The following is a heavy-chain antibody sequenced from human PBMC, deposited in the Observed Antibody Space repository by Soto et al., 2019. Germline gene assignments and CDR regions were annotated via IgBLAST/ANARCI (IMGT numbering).Heavy chain of an antibody. CDR2: ISTYNGNT. J-gene: IGHJ6*02. V-gene: IGHV1-18*04. D-gene: IGHD7-27*01. CDR3: ARGLGTNGLDV. Sequence: QVQLLQCGAEVKKPGASVKVSCKASGYKFTTYGITWVRQAPGQGLEWLGGISTYNGNTDYAQNLQDRVTMTTETSTSTAYLEVRSLTSDDTAVYFCARGLGTNGLDVWGQGTTVTVSS. CDR1: GYKFTTYG.